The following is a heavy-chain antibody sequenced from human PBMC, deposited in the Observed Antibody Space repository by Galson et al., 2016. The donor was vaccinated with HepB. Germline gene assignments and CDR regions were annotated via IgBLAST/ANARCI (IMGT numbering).Heavy chain of an antibody. J-gene: IGHJ3*02. CDR3: AREHYTSSWYSQAQRRKNDAFEI. V-gene: IGHV4-34*01. CDR1: GGSFRNYY. CDR2: INQSGST. Sequence: ETLSLTCAVYGGSFRNYYWSWIRLPPGKGLEWIGEINQSGSTNYNPSLKSRVAISVDTSRNEFSLKLSSVTAADTAVYYCAREHYTSSWYSQAQRRKNDAFEIWGQGTMVTVSS. D-gene: IGHD6-13*01.